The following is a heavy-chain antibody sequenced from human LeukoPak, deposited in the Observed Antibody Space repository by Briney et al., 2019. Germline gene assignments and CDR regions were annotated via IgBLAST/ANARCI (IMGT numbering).Heavy chain of an antibody. CDR3: ARGWQWRSDY. J-gene: IGHJ4*02. D-gene: IGHD6-19*01. V-gene: IGHV1-2*02. CDR2: INPNIGAT. CDR1: GYTFTGYY. Sequence: ASVKVSCKASGYTFTGYYMHWVRQAPGQGLEWMGWINPNIGATNCAQDFQGRVTMTRDTSINPIYMELTRLTSDDPAVYFCARGWQWRSDYWVQGTMVTVCS.